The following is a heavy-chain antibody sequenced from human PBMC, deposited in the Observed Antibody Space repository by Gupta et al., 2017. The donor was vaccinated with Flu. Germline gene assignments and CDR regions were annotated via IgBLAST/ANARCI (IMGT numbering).Heavy chain of an antibody. V-gene: IGHV3-21*01. CDR3: ARADGYSAYDSLDY. J-gene: IGHJ4*02. CDR2: ASCSCNYI. Sequence: EVQLVESGGGLVKPGGSLRVSWVGSGFTFSRYAMDWVRQAAGRGLGWVSIASCSCNYIDYAASVKGRFTISRDNAKNSVDLQMNSLRAEDTAVYYCARADGYSAYDSLDYWGPGTLVTVSS. CDR1: GFTFSRYA. D-gene: IGHD5-12*01.